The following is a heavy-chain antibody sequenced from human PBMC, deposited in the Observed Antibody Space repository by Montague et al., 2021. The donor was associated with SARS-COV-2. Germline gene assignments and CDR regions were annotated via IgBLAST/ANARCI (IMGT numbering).Heavy chain of an antibody. V-gene: IGHV3-48*03. CDR2: ISSSGSTI. J-gene: IGHJ6*02. D-gene: IGHD6-19*01. CDR3: ARRPRSGWQVYGMDV. Sequence: SLRLSCAASGFTFSSYEMNWVRQAPGKGLEWVSYISSSGSTIYYADSVKGQFTISRDNAKNSLYLQMNSLRAEDTAVYYCARRPRSGWQVYGMDVWGQGTTVTVSS. CDR1: GFTFSSYE.